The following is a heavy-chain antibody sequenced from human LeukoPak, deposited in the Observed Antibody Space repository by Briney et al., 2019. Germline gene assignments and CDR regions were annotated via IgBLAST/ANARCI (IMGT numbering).Heavy chain of an antibody. CDR3: ATGEDGRGRITIFGVVIGDY. CDR2: IRYDGSNK. D-gene: IGHD3-3*01. Sequence: PGGSLRLSCAASGFTFSSYGMHWVRQAPGKGLEWVAFIRYDGSNKYYADSVKGRFTISRDNSKNTLYLQMNSLRAEDTAVYYCATGEDGRGRITIFGVVIGDYWGQGTLVTVSS. J-gene: IGHJ4*02. CDR1: GFTFSSYG. V-gene: IGHV3-30*02.